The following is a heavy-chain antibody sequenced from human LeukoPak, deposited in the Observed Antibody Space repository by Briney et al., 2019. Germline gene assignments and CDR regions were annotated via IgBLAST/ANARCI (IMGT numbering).Heavy chain of an antibody. D-gene: IGHD3-22*01. Sequence: GESLKISCKGSGYSFTSYWIGWVRQMPGKGLEWMGIIYPGDSDTRYSPSFQGQVTISADKSISTAYLQWSSLKASDTAMYYCARSQGYYYDSSGLLSAFDIWGQGTMVTVSS. V-gene: IGHV5-51*01. CDR1: GYSFTSYW. CDR2: IYPGDSDT. CDR3: ARSQGYYYDSSGLLSAFDI. J-gene: IGHJ3*02.